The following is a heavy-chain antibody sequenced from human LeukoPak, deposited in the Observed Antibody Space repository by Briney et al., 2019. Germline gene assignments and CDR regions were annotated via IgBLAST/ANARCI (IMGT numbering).Heavy chain of an antibody. CDR3: AGTYYYGSGSYTPQYYYYGMDV. D-gene: IGHD3-10*01. J-gene: IGHJ6*02. CDR2: IIPIFGIA. CDR1: GGTFISYA. Sequence: GASVKVSCKASGGTFISYAISWVRQAPGQGLEWMGRIIPIFGIANYAQKFQGRVTITADKSTSTAYMELSSLRSEDTAVYYCAGTYYYGSGSYTPQYYYYGMDVWGQGTTVTVS. V-gene: IGHV1-69*04.